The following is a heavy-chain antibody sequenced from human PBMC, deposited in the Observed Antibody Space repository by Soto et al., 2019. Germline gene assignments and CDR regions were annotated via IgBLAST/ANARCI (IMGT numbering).Heavy chain of an antibody. J-gene: IGHJ5*02. CDR3: ARDFSYYGSGSYETNWFDP. CDR2: ISSSGSTI. D-gene: IGHD3-10*01. Sequence: GGSLRLSCTASGFTFSDYYMSWIRQAPGKGLEWVSYISSSGSTIYYADSVKGRFTISRDNAKNSLYLQMNSLRAEDTAVYYCARDFSYYGSGSYETNWFDPWGQGTLVTVSS. V-gene: IGHV3-11*01. CDR1: GFTFSDYY.